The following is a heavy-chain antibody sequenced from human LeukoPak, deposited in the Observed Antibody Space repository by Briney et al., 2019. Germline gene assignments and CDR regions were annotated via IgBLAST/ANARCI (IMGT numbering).Heavy chain of an antibody. J-gene: IGHJ3*02. CDR1: GFTFSDYY. CDR3: ATSVPAASSYAFDI. V-gene: IGHV3-11*04. Sequence: GGSLRLSCAASGFTFSDYYMSWIRQAPGKGLEWVSYISSSGSTIYYADSVKGRFTISRDNSKNTLYLQMNSLRAEDTAVYYCATSVPAASSYAFDIWGQGTMVTVSS. D-gene: IGHD2-2*01. CDR2: ISSSGSTI.